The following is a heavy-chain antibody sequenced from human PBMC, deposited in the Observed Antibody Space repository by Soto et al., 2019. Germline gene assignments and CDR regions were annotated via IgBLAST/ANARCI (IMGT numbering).Heavy chain of an antibody. CDR2: IYPDDSDA. Sequence: GESLKISCKGSGYRFTSYWIGWVRQMPGKGLEWMGIIYPDDSDARYSPSFQGQVTISAVKSISTAYLQWSSLKASDTAMYYCVRQTLAAAGRNYFFDYWGQGTLVTVSS. CDR1: GYRFTSYW. D-gene: IGHD6-13*01. V-gene: IGHV5-51*01. CDR3: VRQTLAAAGRNYFFDY. J-gene: IGHJ4*02.